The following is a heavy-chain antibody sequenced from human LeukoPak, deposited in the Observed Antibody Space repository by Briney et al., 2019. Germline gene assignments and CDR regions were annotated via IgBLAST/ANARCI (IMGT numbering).Heavy chain of an antibody. CDR1: GFIVSSNY. CDR3: ARGNSAEYGLGSSVLDY. CDR2: IYSGGST. J-gene: IGHJ4*02. V-gene: IGHV3-66*01. D-gene: IGHD3-10*01. Sequence: GGSLSPSCAASGFIVSSNYMRWSRPAAGEGLEWVSDIYSGGSTYYADSVKGRFTSSRDNSKNTLYLQMNSLRAADTAVYYCARGNSAEYGLGSSVLDYWGQGTLVTVSS.